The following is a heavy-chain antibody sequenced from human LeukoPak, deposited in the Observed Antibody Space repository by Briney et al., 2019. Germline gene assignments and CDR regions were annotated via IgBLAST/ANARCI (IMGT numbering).Heavy chain of an antibody. CDR1: GFTFSSYG. D-gene: IGHD3-3*01. V-gene: IGHV3-33*01. Sequence: PGGSLRLSCAASGFTFSSYGMHWVRQAPGKGLEWVAVIWYDGSNKYYADSVKGRFTISRDDSKNTLYLQMDSLRAEDTAVYCCVRDGGGGFDYWGQGTLVTVS. CDR2: IWYDGSNK. CDR3: VRDGGGGFDY. J-gene: IGHJ4*02.